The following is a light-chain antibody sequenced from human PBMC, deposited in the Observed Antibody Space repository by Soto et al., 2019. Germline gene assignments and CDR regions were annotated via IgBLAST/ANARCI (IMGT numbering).Light chain of an antibody. CDR3: RQYNNWWT. V-gene: IGKV3-15*01. Sequence: EIVMTQSPATLSVSPGERATLSCRASQSVSNNLAWYQKKPGQAPRLLIYGASTRATGIPARFSGSGSGTEFTLTISSLQSDDFAFYYCRQYNNWWTFGQGTRVDIK. CDR2: GAS. J-gene: IGKJ1*01. CDR1: QSVSNN.